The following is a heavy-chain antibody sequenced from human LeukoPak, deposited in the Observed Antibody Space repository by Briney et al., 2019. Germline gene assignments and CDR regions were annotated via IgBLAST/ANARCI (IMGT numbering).Heavy chain of an antibody. Sequence: SVKVSCKASEGTFSSYAISWVRQAPGQGLEWMGGIIPIFGTANYAQKLQGRVTMTTDTSTSTAYMELRSLRSDDTAVYYCARGSGYDSFDAFDIWGQGTMVTVSS. CDR2: IIPIFGTA. CDR1: EGTFSSYA. V-gene: IGHV1-69*05. J-gene: IGHJ3*02. CDR3: ARGSGYDSFDAFDI. D-gene: IGHD5-12*01.